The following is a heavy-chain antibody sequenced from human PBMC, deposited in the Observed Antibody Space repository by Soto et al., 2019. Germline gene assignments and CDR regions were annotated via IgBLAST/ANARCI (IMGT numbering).Heavy chain of an antibody. J-gene: IGHJ6*02. CDR1: GFSLSTIGVG. V-gene: IGHV2-5*02. CDR2: IYWDDDK. D-gene: IGHD2-21*02. Sequence: QITLKESGPTLVKPTQTLTLTCTFSGFSLSTIGVGVGWIRQPPGKALEWLALIYWDDDKRYSPSLKSRLTVTKVTSNNQVVLTMTNMDPVDTATYYCVQSLCGVDCLQSYSSHSYYGLDVWGQGTTVTVSS. CDR3: VQSLCGVDCLQSYSSHSYYGLDV.